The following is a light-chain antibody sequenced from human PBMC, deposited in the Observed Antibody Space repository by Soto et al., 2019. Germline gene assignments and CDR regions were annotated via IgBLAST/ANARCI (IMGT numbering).Light chain of an antibody. CDR1: NSNIGTNY. Sequence: QSVLTQPPSVSAAPGQKVTISCSGSNSNIGTNYVSWYQQLPGTAPKFLIYDDSKRPSGIPDRFSGSKSGTSATLGITGLQTGDEADYYCATWDSSLTAVVFGGGTELTVL. V-gene: IGLV1-51*01. CDR2: DDS. CDR3: ATWDSSLTAVV. J-gene: IGLJ2*01.